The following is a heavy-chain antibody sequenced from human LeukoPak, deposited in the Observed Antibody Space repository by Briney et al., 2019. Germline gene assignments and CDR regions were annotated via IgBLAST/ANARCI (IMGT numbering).Heavy chain of an antibody. V-gene: IGHV3-23*01. Sequence: PGGSLRLSRAASGFTFNNYAMSWVRQAPGKGLEWVSVISGSGANTYYADSVKVRFTITRDNSKNTLYLQMNSLRAEDTAVYYCANEVPHFDYWGQGTLVTVSS. CDR3: ANEVPHFDY. J-gene: IGHJ4*02. CDR1: GFTFNNYA. CDR2: ISGSGANT. D-gene: IGHD2-2*01.